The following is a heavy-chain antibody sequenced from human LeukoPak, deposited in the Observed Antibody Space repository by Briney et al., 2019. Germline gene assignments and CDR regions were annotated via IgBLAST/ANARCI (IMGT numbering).Heavy chain of an antibody. J-gene: IGHJ4*02. CDR1: GYIFTNYW. CDR3: ARPVTGTTSHFDY. Sequence: GESLKISCKGSGYIFTNYWIGWVRQMSGKGLEWMGIIYPGDSDIRYSPSFQGQVTISADKSISTAYLQWSSLKASDTAMYYCARPVTGTTSHFDYWGQGTLVTVSS. D-gene: IGHD1-7*01. CDR2: IYPGDSDI. V-gene: IGHV5-51*01.